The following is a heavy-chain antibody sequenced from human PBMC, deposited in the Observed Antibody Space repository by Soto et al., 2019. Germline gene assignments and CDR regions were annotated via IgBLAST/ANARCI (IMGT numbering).Heavy chain of an antibody. J-gene: IGHJ5*02. CDR3: ARQLVAVAGTGLSWFDP. D-gene: IGHD6-19*01. Sequence: GRSLKISCKGSGYSFTSYWIGWVRQMPGKGLEWMGIIYPGDSDTRYSPSFQGQVTISADKSISTAYLQWSSLKASDTAMYYCARQLVAVAGTGLSWFDPWGQGTLVTVSS. V-gene: IGHV5-51*01. CDR1: GYSFTSYW. CDR2: IYPGDSDT.